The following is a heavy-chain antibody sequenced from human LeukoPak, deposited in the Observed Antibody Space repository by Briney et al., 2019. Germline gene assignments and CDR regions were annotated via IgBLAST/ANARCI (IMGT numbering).Heavy chain of an antibody. CDR1: GFTFSNTW. J-gene: IGHJ4*02. V-gene: IGHV3-15*01. Sequence: GSLILPCAASGFTFSNTWMNWVRQAPGKGLEWVGRIRRNTDGVTVDYAAPVKGRFTISRDDSKSTLYLQMNSLKSEDTAVYYCTTVHASGCPGNYWGQGTLVTVSS. CDR3: TTVHASGCPGNY. CDR2: IRRNTDGVTV. D-gene: IGHD6-19*01.